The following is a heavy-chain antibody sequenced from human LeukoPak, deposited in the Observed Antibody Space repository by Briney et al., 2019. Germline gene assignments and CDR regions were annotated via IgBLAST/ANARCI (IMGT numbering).Heavy chain of an antibody. V-gene: IGHV4-61*02. D-gene: IGHD2-15*01. CDR2: IYTSGST. CDR3: ARLVAGGVRAPDY. J-gene: IGHJ4*02. Sequence: ASETLTLTCTVSGGSISSGSYYWSWIRQPAGKGLEWIGRIYTSGSTNYNPSLKSRVTISVYTSKNQFSLKLSSVTAADTAVYYCARLVAGGVRAPDYWGQGTLVTVSS. CDR1: GGSISSGSYY.